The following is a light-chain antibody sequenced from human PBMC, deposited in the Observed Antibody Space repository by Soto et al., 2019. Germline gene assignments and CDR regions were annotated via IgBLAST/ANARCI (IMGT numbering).Light chain of an antibody. CDR2: DAS. V-gene: IGKV3D-20*01. Sequence: EIVLTQSPGTLSLSPGERATLSCGASQSVSSNYVAWYQQRPGLAPRLLIYDASDRATGIPARFSGSGSGRDFTLTIRSLEPEDFAVYYCQVRGSRPPWTFGQGTKVDIK. CDR3: QVRGSRPPWT. J-gene: IGKJ1*01. CDR1: QSVSSNY.